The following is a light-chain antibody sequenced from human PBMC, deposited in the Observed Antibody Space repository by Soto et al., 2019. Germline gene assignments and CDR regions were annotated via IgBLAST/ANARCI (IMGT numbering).Light chain of an antibody. CDR2: KAA. J-gene: IGKJ1*01. V-gene: IGKV1-5*03. CDR1: DNIVHW. CDR3: QHYNSFSRT. Sequence: DIQMTQSPSTLSASVGDRVAITCRASDNIVHWVAWYQQKPGKAPKLLIYKAANLADEVPSRFAGSGSGTDFTLTITRLQPDGFATYYCQHYNSFSRTFGQGTKVDIK.